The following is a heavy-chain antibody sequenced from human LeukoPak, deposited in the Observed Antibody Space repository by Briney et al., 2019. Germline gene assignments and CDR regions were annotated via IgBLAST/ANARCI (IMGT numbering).Heavy chain of an antibody. CDR2: ISTSGDTT. D-gene: IGHD6-19*01. CDR1: GFTFTSYV. J-gene: IGHJ4*02. CDR3: AKALSGWNFFDY. V-gene: IGHV3-23*01. Sequence: GGSLRLSCGASGFTFTSYVMNWVRQAPGKGLEWVSVISTSGDTTYYADSVKGRFTISRDNFKSTLYLQMNILRAEDTAVYYCAKALSGWNFFDYWGQGTLVTVSS.